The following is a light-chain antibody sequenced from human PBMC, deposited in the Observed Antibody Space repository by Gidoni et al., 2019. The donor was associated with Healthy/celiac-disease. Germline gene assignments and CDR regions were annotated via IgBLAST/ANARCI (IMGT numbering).Light chain of an antibody. CDR3: QQSSSSPLT. Sequence: DLQLTQSPSFLSASVGDRVTITCRASQRISSYLAWYQQKPGKAPKLLIYAASSLQGGVPSRFSGSGSGTEFTLTISSLQPEDFATYSCQQSSSSPLTFGPGTKVDIK. CDR2: AAS. CDR1: QRISSY. V-gene: IGKV1-9*01. J-gene: IGKJ3*01.